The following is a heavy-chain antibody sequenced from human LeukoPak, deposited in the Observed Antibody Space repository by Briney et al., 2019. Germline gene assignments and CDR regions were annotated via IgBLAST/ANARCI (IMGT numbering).Heavy chain of an antibody. J-gene: IGHJ3*02. CDR1: GYTFTGYY. D-gene: IGHD3-10*01. CDR2: INPNSGGT. Sequence: GASVKVSCKASGYTFTGYYMHWVRQAPGQGLEWMGWINPNSGGTNYAQKFRGRVTMTRDTSISTAYMELSRLRSDDTAVYYCAKDYGFSESYAFDIWGQGTMVTVSS. V-gene: IGHV1-2*02. CDR3: AKDYGFSESYAFDI.